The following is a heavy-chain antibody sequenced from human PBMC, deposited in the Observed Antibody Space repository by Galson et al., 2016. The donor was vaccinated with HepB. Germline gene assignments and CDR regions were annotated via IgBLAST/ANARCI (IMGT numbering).Heavy chain of an antibody. D-gene: IGHD2-2*01. J-gene: IGHJ5*02. CDR2: INKDGSGK. V-gene: IGHV3-7*03. CDR1: GFMFSGYW. Sequence: SLRFSCAASGFMFSGYWMNWVRQAPGKGLEWVATINKDGSGKYYVDSVKGRFTISRDNTKNSLHLQMNSLRAEDTAVYYCASDIVVEPAAWGQGTLVTVPS. CDR3: ASDIVVEPAA.